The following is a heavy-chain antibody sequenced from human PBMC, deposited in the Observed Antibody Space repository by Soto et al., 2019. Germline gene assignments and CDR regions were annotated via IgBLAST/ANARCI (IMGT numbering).Heavy chain of an antibody. Sequence: GESLKISCKGSGYSFTSYWIGWVRQMPGKGLEWMGIIYPGDSDTRYSPSFQGQVTISADKSISTAYLQWSSLKASDTAMYYCARHRSPYDILTGYPYYYYMDVWGKGTTVTVSS. V-gene: IGHV5-51*01. CDR3: ARHRSPYDILTGYPYYYYMDV. J-gene: IGHJ6*03. CDR1: GYSFTSYW. D-gene: IGHD3-9*01. CDR2: IYPGDSDT.